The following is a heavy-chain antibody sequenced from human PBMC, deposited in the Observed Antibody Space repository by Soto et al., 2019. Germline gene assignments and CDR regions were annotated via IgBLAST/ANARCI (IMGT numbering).Heavy chain of an antibody. Sequence: ASVKVSCKASGYTFNTYGIGWVRQAPGQGLEWMGWISAYNGNTNYVQNLEGRVTMTTDTSTSTAYMELRSLTSDDTAVYFCARDGSKDSSGYYYRHWGQGTLVTVSS. J-gene: IGHJ4*02. V-gene: IGHV1-18*01. CDR3: ARDGSKDSSGYYYRH. D-gene: IGHD3-22*01. CDR1: GYTFNTYG. CDR2: ISAYNGNT.